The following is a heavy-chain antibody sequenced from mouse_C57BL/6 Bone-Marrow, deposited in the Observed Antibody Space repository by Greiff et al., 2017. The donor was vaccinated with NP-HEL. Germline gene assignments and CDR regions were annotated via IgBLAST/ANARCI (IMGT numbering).Heavy chain of an antibody. CDR2: ILPGSGST. V-gene: IGHV1-9*01. Sequence: VKLQQSGAELMKPGASVKLSCKATGYTFTGYWIEWVKQRPGHGLEWIGEILPGSGSTNYNEKFKGTATFTADTSSNTAYMQRSSLTTEDSAIYYCARGLRYYGSSYWYFDVWGTGTTVTVSS. CDR1: GYTFTGYW. CDR3: ARGLRYYGSSYWYFDV. D-gene: IGHD1-1*01. J-gene: IGHJ1*03.